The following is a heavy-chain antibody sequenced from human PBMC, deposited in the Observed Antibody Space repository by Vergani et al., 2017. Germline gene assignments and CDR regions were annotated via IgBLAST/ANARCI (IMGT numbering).Heavy chain of an antibody. D-gene: IGHD3-22*01. V-gene: IGHV3-7*01. CDR1: GFTFSSYW. CDR2: IKQDGSEK. J-gene: IGHJ4*02. Sequence: EVQLVESGGGLVQPGGSLRLSCAASGFTFSSYWMSWVRQAPGKGLEWVANIKQDGSEKYYVDSVKGRFTISRDNAKNSLYLQINSLRAEDTAVYYCAREREEYYYDSSGYFRRRYYFDYWGQGTLVTVSS. CDR3: AREREEYYYDSSGYFRRRYYFDY.